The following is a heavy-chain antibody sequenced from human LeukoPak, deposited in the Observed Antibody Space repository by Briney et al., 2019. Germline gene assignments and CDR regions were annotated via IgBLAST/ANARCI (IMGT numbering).Heavy chain of an antibody. D-gene: IGHD2-2*01. Sequence: ASVKVSCKASGYTFTSYYMHWVRQAPGQGLEWKGIINPSGGSTSYAQKFQGRVTMTRDTSTSTVYMELSSLRSEDTAVYYCAREVGWSRAYIVVVPAAMDYWGQGTLVTVSS. V-gene: IGHV1-46*03. CDR1: GYTFTSYY. CDR3: AREVGWSRAYIVVVPAAMDY. J-gene: IGHJ4*02. CDR2: INPSGGST.